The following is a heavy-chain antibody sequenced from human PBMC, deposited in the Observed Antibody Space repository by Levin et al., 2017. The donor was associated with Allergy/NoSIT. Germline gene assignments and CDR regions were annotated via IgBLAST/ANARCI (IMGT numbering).Heavy chain of an antibody. V-gene: IGHV3-66*01. Sequence: SGGSLRLSCAASGFTVSNNYMKWVRQAPGKGLEWVSLIYSGGSTYYADSVRGRFTISRDNSKNTLYLQMNSLRVEDTAVYYCARNGCGGGSCGYWGQGTLVTVSS. CDR2: IYSGGST. CDR1: GFTVSNNY. J-gene: IGHJ4*02. CDR3: ARNGCGGGSCGY. D-gene: IGHD2-15*01.